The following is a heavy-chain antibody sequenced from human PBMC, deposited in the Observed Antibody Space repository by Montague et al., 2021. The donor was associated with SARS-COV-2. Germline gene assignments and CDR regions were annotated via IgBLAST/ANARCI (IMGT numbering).Heavy chain of an antibody. CDR3: AKDYLPPEYSSSWPTAFDI. D-gene: IGHD6-13*01. V-gene: IGHV3-23*01. CDR1: GFTFSSYA. Sequence: SLRLSCAASGFTFSSYAMSWVRQAPGKGLEWVSAISGSDGSTYYADSVKGRFTISRDNPKNTLYLQMNSLRAEDTAVYYCAKDYLPPEYSSSWPTAFDIWGQGTMVTVSS. CDR2: ISGSDGST. J-gene: IGHJ3*02.